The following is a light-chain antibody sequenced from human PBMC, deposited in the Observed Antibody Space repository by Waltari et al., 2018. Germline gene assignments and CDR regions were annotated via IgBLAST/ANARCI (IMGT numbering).Light chain of an antibody. CDR2: RNN. V-gene: IGLV1-47*01. J-gene: IGLJ3*02. CDR1: SSNTGINS. Sequence: QPVLTQPPSASGTPGQRVTISCSGSSSNTGINSISWFQQPPGTAPKLLLYRNNQWPSGVPDRFSGYKSGTSASLAISGLQSEDEADYYCSTWDDSLGGPVFGGGTKLTVL. CDR3: STWDDSLGGPV.